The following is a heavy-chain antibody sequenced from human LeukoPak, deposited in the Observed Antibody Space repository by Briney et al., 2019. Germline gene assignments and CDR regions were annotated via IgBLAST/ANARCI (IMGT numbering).Heavy chain of an antibody. D-gene: IGHD6-19*01. Sequence: GGSLRLSCAASGFTFSNALMSWVRQAPGKGLEWVGRIKSKTDGGATDCAAPVKGRFTISRDDSKNTLYLQMNSLKTEDTAVYYCTTDLDRGWSFDYWGQGTLVTVSS. J-gene: IGHJ4*02. CDR2: IKSKTDGGAT. CDR3: TTDLDRGWSFDY. CDR1: GFTFSNAL. V-gene: IGHV3-15*01.